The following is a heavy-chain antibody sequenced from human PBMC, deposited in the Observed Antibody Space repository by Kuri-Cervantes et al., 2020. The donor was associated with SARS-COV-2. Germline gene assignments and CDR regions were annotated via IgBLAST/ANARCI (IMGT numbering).Heavy chain of an antibody. J-gene: IGHJ4*02. CDR3: ATWGGMKGDYVFDY. Sequence: GESLKISCAASGFTFSNTWVTWVRQAPGKGLEWVGRIKSKTDGGTTDYSALVNGRFTISRDDSKNTLYLQMNALKSEDTAMYYCATWGGMKGDYVFDYWGQGTLVTVSS. V-gene: IGHV3-15*01. CDR1: GFTFSNTW. CDR2: IKSKTDGGTT. D-gene: IGHD4-17*01.